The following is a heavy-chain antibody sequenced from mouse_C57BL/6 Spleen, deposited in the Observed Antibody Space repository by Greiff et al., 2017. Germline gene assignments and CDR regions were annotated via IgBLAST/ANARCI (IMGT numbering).Heavy chain of an antibody. CDR2: INPNNGGT. CDR3: ATPSEASDAMDY. D-gene: IGHD6-1*01. Sequence: VQLQQSGPELVKPGASVKISCKASGYTFTDYYMNWVKQSHGKSLEWIGDINPNNGGTSYNQKFKGKATLTVDKSSSTAYMELRSLTSEDSAVYYCATPSEASDAMDYWGQGTSVTVSS. CDR1: GYTFTDYY. V-gene: IGHV1-26*01. J-gene: IGHJ4*01.